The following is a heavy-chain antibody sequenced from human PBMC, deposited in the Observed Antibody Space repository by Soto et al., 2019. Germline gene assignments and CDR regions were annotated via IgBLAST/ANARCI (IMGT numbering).Heavy chain of an antibody. CDR1: GFIFSNYW. V-gene: IGHV3-7*01. CDR3: AATWSGYYKIDY. D-gene: IGHD3-3*01. CDR2: IKERGSEK. J-gene: IGHJ4*02. Sequence: PGGSLRLSCAASGFIFSNYWMTWVRQTPGKGLEWVATIKERGSEKDYVDSVKGRFTISRDNGKDSLYLQMDSLRADDTAVYYCAATWSGYYKIDYWGQGNLVTVSS.